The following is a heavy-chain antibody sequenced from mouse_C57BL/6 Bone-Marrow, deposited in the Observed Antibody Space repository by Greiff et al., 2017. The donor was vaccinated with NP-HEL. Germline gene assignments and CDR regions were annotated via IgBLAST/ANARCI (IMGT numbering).Heavy chain of an antibody. CDR1: GFTFSSYA. CDR2: ISDGGSYT. Sequence: EVQGVESGGGLVKPGGSLKLSCAASGFTFSSYAMSWVRQTPEKRLEWVATISDGGSYTYYPDNVKGRFTISRDNAKNNLYLQMSHLKSEDTAMDYCAREPGTRAMDYWGQGTSVTVSS. CDR3: AREPGTRAMDY. V-gene: IGHV5-4*01. J-gene: IGHJ4*01. D-gene: IGHD4-1*01.